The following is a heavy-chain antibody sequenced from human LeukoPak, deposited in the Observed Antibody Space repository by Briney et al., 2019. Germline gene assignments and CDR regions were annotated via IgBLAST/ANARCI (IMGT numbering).Heavy chain of an antibody. CDR1: GGTFSSYA. CDR2: IIPIFGTA. Sequence: SVKVSCKASGGTFSSYAISWVRQALGQGLEWMGGIIPIFGTANYAQKFQGRVTITADESTSTAYMELSSLRSEDTAVYYCARISYYDFWSGYSWGQGTLVTVSS. CDR3: ARISYYDFWSGYS. V-gene: IGHV1-69*13. J-gene: IGHJ4*02. D-gene: IGHD3-3*01.